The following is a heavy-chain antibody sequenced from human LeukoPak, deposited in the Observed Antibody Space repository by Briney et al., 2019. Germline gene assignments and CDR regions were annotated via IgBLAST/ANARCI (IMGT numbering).Heavy chain of an antibody. CDR3: ARSSVAAPHYFDY. CDR2: ISAYNGNT. V-gene: IGHV1-18*04. J-gene: IGHJ4*02. D-gene: IGHD2-15*01. Sequence: ASVKVSCKASGYTFTSYCISWVRQALGQGVEWMGWISAYNGNTNYAQKLQGRVTMTTDTSTSTAYMALRSLSSHDTAVYYCARSSVAAPHYFDYWGQGTLVTVSS. CDR1: GYTFTSYC.